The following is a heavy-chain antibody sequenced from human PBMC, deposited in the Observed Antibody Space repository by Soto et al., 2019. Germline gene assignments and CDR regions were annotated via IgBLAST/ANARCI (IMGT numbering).Heavy chain of an antibody. D-gene: IGHD2-2*01. CDR3: ARGYISSTSGYYYYGMDV. J-gene: IGHJ6*02. CDR2: IIPIFGTA. V-gene: IGHV1-69*06. Sequence: ASVKVSCKASGGTFSSYAISWVRQAPGQGLEWMGGIIPIFGTANYAQKFQGRVTITADKSTSTAYMELSSLRSEDTAVYYCARGYISSTSGYYYYGMDVWGQGTTVTVS. CDR1: GGTFSSYA.